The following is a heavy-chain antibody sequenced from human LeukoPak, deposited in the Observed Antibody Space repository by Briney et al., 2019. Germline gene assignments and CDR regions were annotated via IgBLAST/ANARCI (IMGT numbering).Heavy chain of an antibody. CDR1: GGSISSYY. V-gene: IGHV4-59*01. CDR2: IYYSGST. D-gene: IGHD2-15*01. J-gene: IGHJ4*02. Sequence: SETLSLTCTVSGGSISSYYWSWIRQPPGKGLEWIGYIYYSGSTNYNPSLKSRVTISVDASKNQFSLKLSSVTAADTAVYYCARTDCSGGSCYFDYWGQGTLVTVSS. CDR3: ARTDCSGGSCYFDY.